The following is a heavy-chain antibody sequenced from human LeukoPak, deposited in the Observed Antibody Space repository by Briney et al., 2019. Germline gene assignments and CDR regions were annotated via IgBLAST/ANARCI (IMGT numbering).Heavy chain of an antibody. V-gene: IGHV1-69*13. CDR1: GGTFSSYA. CDR2: IIPIFGTA. Sequence: ASVKVSCKASGGTFSSYAISWVRQAPGQGLEWMGGIIPIFGTANYAQKFQGGVTITADESTSTAYMELSSLRSEDTAVYYCARPQTYYYDSSGYYSAFDIWGQGTMVTVSS. D-gene: IGHD3-22*01. CDR3: ARPQTYYYDSSGYYSAFDI. J-gene: IGHJ3*02.